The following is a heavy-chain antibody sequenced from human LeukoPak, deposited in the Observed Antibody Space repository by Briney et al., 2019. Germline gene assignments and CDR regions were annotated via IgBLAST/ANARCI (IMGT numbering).Heavy chain of an antibody. CDR2: ISNVESHT. CDR3: VKDRREGYNGPDH. J-gene: IGHJ4*02. D-gene: IGHD5-24*01. V-gene: IGHV3-30*18. Sequence: GGSLRLSCVASGFAFSDFGMHWVRQAPGKGLEWVTLISNVESHTYYVDSVKGRFTISRDNSKNTLYLQMNSLRGEDTAVYYCVKDRREGYNGPDHWGQGTLVTVSS. CDR1: GFAFSDFG.